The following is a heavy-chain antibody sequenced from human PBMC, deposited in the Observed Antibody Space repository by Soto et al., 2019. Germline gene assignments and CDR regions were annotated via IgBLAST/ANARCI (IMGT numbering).Heavy chain of an antibody. CDR2: IYYSGST. CDR1: GGSISSYY. Sequence: SETLSLTCAVSGGSISSYYWSWIRQPPGKGLEWIGYIYYSGSTNYSPSLKSRVTISVDTSKNQFSLKLSSVTAEDTAVYYCARSDGRYWGQGTLVTVSS. V-gene: IGHV4-59*01. J-gene: IGHJ4*02. CDR3: ARSDGRY.